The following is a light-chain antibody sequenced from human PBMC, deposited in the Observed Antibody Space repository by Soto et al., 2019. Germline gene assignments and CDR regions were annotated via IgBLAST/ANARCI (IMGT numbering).Light chain of an antibody. V-gene: IGKV3-11*01. Sequence: EIVLTQSPATLSLSPGGRATVSCRASQSVSSYIAWYQQKPGQAPRLLIYDASNRATGIPARFSGSGSGTDFTLTISSLEPEDFAVYYCQQRSNWPITFGQGTRLEIK. J-gene: IGKJ5*01. CDR3: QQRSNWPIT. CDR2: DAS. CDR1: QSVSSY.